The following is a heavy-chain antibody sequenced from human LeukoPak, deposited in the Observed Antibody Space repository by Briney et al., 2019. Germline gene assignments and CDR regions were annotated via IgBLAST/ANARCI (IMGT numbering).Heavy chain of an antibody. CDR1: GFTFSSYS. CDR2: ISSSSSYI. D-gene: IGHD3-10*01. V-gene: IGHV3-21*01. CDR3: AVVMVRGDDLDY. Sequence: PGGSLRLSCAASGFTFSSYSMNWVRQAPGKGLEWVSSISSSSSYIYYADSVKGRFTISRDNAKNSLYLQMNSLRAEDTAVYYCAVVMVRGDDLDYWGQGTLVTVSS. J-gene: IGHJ4*02.